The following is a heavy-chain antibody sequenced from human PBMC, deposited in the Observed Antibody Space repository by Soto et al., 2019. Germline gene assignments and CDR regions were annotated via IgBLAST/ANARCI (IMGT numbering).Heavy chain of an antibody. CDR3: ARTGESPVYYYYGKDV. V-gene: IGHV1-2*02. D-gene: IGHD3-10*01. J-gene: IGHJ6*02. CDR1: GYTFTGYD. Sequence: QVQLVESGAEVKKPGASVKVSCKASGYTFTGYDMHWVRQAPGQGLEWMGWINPNSGGTNYAQKFQGRVTMTRDTSISSAFMELSRLRSDDTAVYYCARTGESPVYYYYGKDVWRQGTTITVSS. CDR2: INPNSGGT.